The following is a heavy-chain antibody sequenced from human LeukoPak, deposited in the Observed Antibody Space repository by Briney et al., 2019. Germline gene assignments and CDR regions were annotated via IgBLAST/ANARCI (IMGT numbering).Heavy chain of an antibody. V-gene: IGHV1-69*05. CDR2: IIPIFGTA. D-gene: IGHD3-3*01. CDR3: AREFGSGGDFWSGYYRSSFAFDI. CDR1: GCTFSSYA. Sequence: SVKVSCKASGCTFSSYAISWVRQAPGQGLEWMGRIIPIFGTANYAQKFQGRVTITTDESTSTAYMELSSLRSEDTAVYYCAREFGSGGDFWSGYYRSSFAFDIWGQGTMVTVSS. J-gene: IGHJ3*02.